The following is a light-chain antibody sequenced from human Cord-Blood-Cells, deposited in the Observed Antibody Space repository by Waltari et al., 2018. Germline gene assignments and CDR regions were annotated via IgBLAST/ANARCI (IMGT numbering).Light chain of an antibody. Sequence: QSALTQPASVSGSPGQSITIPCTGTSSAVGSSTLVSCYQQHPGKAPKLMIYEGSKRPSGVSNRFSGSKSGNTASLTISGLQAEDEADYYCCSYAGSSTYWVFGGGTKLTVL. V-gene: IGLV2-23*01. J-gene: IGLJ3*02. CDR1: SSAVGSSTL. CDR2: EGS. CDR3: CSYAGSSTYWV.